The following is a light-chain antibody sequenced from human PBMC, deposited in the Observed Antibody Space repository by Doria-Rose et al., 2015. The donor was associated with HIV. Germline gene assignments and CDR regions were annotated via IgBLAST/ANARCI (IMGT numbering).Light chain of an antibody. V-gene: IGKV3-15*01. Sequence: TQSPATLSASPGESATLSCRASPGLGSDLAWYQQKPGQAPRLLIYRASIRATGIPPRFTGGGSRTEFTLTISSLQSEDFAVYFCQQYSQWPPYTFGQGTKLEVK. CDR2: RAS. CDR1: PGLGSD. J-gene: IGKJ2*01. CDR3: QQYSQWPPYT.